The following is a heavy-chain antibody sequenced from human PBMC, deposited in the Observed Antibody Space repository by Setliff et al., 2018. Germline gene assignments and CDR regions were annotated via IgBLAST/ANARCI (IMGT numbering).Heavy chain of an antibody. Sequence: LRLSCAISGFTSPSYWMNWVRQAPGKGLEWVGNIKEDGSEKYYADSVKGRFTISRDNARNSLYLQINSLRVDDTAIYYCARYAAAFDYWGQGALVTSPQ. CDR2: IKEDGSEK. CDR1: GFTSPSYW. J-gene: IGHJ4*02. D-gene: IGHD6-25*01. CDR3: ARYAAAFDY. V-gene: IGHV3-7*01.